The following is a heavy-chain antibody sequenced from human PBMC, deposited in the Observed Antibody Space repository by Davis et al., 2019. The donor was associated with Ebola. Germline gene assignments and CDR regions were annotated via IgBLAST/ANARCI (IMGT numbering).Heavy chain of an antibody. CDR2: IIPIFGTA. CDR3: AGADRIVVVPAAIRDYYYYMDV. CDR1: GGTFSSYA. V-gene: IGHV1-69*13. Sequence: SVKVSCKASGGTFSSYAISWVRQAPGQGLEWMGGIIPIFGTANYAQKFQGRVTITADESTSTAYMELSSLRSEDTAVYYCAGADRIVVVPAAIRDYYYYMDVWGKGTTVTVSS. D-gene: IGHD2-2*02. J-gene: IGHJ6*03.